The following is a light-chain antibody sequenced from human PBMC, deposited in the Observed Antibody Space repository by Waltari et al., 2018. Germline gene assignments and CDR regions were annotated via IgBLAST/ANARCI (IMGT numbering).Light chain of an antibody. CDR3: CSYAGSSTHVV. V-gene: IGLV2-23*02. CDR2: EVS. CDR1: SSDVGSYNL. J-gene: IGLJ2*01. Sequence: QSALTQPASVPGSPGQSITIPCTGTSSDVGSYNLFSWYQQHPGKAPKLMIYEVSKRPSGVSNRFSGSKSGNTASLTISGLQAEDEADYYCCSYAGSSTHVVFGGGTKLTVL.